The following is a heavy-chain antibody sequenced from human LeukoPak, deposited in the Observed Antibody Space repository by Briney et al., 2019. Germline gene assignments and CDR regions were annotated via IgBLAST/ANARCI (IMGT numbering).Heavy chain of an antibody. V-gene: IGHV3-21*01. CDR1: GFTFNRYI. J-gene: IGHJ4*02. D-gene: IGHD3-9*01. Sequence: GGSLRLSCAASGFTFNRYIMHWVRQAPGKGLEWVSSISSSHIDLKYADSVEGRFTISRNNARNSLSLQMNSLGVDDTATYYCAREHDVLTGGLDYWGQGTLVTVSS. CDR3: AREHDVLTGGLDY. CDR2: ISSSHIDL.